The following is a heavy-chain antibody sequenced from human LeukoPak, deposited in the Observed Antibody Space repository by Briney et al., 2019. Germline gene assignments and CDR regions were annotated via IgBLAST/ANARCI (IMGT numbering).Heavy chain of an antibody. Sequence: SETLSLTCAVSGGSISSGGYSWSGIRQPPGKGLEWIGYIYHSGSTYYNPSLKSRVTISVDRSKNQFSLKLSSVTAADTAVYYCARSGGSGSYYNLDYWGQGTLVTVSS. V-gene: IGHV4-30-2*01. CDR1: GGSISSGGYS. J-gene: IGHJ4*02. CDR2: IYHSGST. D-gene: IGHD3-10*01. CDR3: ARSGGSGSYYNLDY.